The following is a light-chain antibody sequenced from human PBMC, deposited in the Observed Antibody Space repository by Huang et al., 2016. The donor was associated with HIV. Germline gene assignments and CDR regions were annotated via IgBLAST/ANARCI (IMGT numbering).Light chain of an antibody. J-gene: IGKJ5*01. CDR3: QQTDRFSIT. V-gene: IGKV1-12*01. Sequence: DMQMTQSPSSVSASVAERVTIPCRASQDISSYVAWYQQRPGKAPKLLIYATSTLQSGVPSRFSGSSAGTEFTLTISSLQPEDFATYYCQQTDRFSITFGQGTRLEMK. CDR2: ATS. CDR1: QDISSY.